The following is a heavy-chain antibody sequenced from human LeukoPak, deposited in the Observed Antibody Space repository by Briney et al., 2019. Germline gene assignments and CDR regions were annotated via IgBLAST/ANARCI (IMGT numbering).Heavy chain of an antibody. Sequence: GGSLRLSCAASGFTFSDYYMSWIRQAPGKGLEWVSYISSSGSTIYYADSVKGRFTISRDNAKNSLCLQMNSLRAEDTAVYYCARDSRLQDSASPQYYYYGMDVWGQGTTVTVSS. CDR3: ARDSRLQDSASPQYYYYGMDV. D-gene: IGHD2-15*01. CDR2: ISSSGSTI. V-gene: IGHV3-11*01. J-gene: IGHJ6*02. CDR1: GFTFSDYY.